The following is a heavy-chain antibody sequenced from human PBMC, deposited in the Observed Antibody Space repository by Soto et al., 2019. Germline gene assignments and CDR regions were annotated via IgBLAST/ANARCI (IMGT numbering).Heavy chain of an antibody. J-gene: IGHJ6*03. CDR1: GFSLSNARMG. V-gene: IGHV2-26*01. Sequence: QVTLKESGPVLVKPTETLTLTCTVSGFSLSNARMGVSWIRQPPGKALEWLALLFSTDEKYYSTSLKSRLTISKDTSKSQVVLTMTNMDPVDTATYYCARIDDYAYYNMDVWGKGTTVTVSS. CDR3: ARIDDYAYYNMDV. CDR2: LFSTDEK.